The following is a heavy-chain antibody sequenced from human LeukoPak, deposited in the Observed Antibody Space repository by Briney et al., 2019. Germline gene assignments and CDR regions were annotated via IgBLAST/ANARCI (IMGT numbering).Heavy chain of an antibody. CDR1: GYSFTSYW. CDR2: IYPGDSDT. V-gene: IGHV5-51*01. Sequence: GESLKISCKGSGYSFTSYWIGWVRQMPGKGLEWMGIIYPGDSDTRYSPSFQGQVTISADKSISTAYLQWSSLKASDTAMYYCAMWTYYYDSSGYYRFDPWGQGTLVTVSS. D-gene: IGHD3-22*01. J-gene: IGHJ5*02. CDR3: AMWTYYYDSSGYYRFDP.